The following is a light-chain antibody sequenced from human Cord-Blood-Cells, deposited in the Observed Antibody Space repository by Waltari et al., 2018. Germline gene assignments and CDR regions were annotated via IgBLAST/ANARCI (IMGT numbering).Light chain of an antibody. CDR1: RNAGGTYHL. Sequence: QSALPPPPAASGTPGQSITISRTRTRNAGGTYHLSSCYQQHPGTAPKLMIYEGRKRPSGVSNRFSGSKSGNTASLTISGLQAEDEADYYCCSYAGSSTLVFGGGTKLTVL. CDR2: EGR. CDR3: CSYAGSSTLV. V-gene: IGLV2-23*01. J-gene: IGLJ2*01.